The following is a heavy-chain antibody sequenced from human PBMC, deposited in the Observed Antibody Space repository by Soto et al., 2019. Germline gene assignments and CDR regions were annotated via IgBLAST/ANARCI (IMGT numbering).Heavy chain of an antibody. V-gene: IGHV4-31*03. CDR3: ARPTYLEWFAFDI. J-gene: IGHJ3*02. CDR1: GGSISSGGYY. D-gene: IGHD3-3*01. CDR2: IYYSGST. Sequence: QVQLQESGPGLVKPSQTLTLTCTVSGGSISSGGYYWSWIRQHTGKGLEWIGYIYYSGSTYYNPSLKSRVTISVDTSKNQFSLKLSSVTAADTAVYYCARPTYLEWFAFDIWGQGTMVTVSS.